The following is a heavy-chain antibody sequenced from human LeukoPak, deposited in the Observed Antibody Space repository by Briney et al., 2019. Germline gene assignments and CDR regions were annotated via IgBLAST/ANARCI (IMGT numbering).Heavy chain of an antibody. CDR1: GFTLSSYW. V-gene: IGHV3-7*03. J-gene: IGHJ6*04. D-gene: IGHD5-18*01. CDR3: AREDTAMGYYYYYGMDV. Sequence: GGSLRLSCAASGFTLSSYWMSWVRHAPGKGLEWVAYIKQDGSEKYYVDSVKGRFTISRDNAKNSLYLQMNSLRAEDTAVYYCAREDTAMGYYYYYGMDVWGKGTTVTVSS. CDR2: IKQDGSEK.